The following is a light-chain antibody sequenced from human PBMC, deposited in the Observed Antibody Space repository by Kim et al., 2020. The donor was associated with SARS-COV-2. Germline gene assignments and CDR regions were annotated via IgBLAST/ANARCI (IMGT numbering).Light chain of an antibody. CDR3: LHHNTYPRA. Sequence: DIQMTQSPSAMSASVGDRVTITCRASQGIGNYLAWFQQKPGKAPKRLIYAASSLQGGVPSRFSGSGTGTEFTLTISSLQPEDFATYYCLHHNTYPRAFGQGTKVEI. CDR2: AAS. V-gene: IGKV1-17*03. CDR1: QGIGNY. J-gene: IGKJ1*01.